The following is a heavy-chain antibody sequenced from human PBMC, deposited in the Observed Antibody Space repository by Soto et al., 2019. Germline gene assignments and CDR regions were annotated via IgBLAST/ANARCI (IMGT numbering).Heavy chain of an antibody. Sequence: QVQLVQSGAEVKKPGASVKVSFTASGYTFTSFGVSWVRQAPGDRLEWIGWISAYNVNTNYAQKFQGTVTMATDTSTSTAYMEVRSLRFDDTAVYYCARGGTPIDCWGQGTLVTVSS. CDR2: ISAYNVNT. V-gene: IGHV1-18*01. CDR1: GYTFTSFG. D-gene: IGHD3-16*01. CDR3: ARGGTPIDC. J-gene: IGHJ4*02.